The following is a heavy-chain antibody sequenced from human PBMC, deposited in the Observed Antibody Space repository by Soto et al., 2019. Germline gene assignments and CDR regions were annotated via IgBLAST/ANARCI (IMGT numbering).Heavy chain of an antibody. V-gene: IGHV3-23*01. Sequence: GGSLRLSCAASGFTFSSYAMSWVRQAPGKGLEWVSAISGSGGSTYYADSVKGRFTISRDNSKNTLYLQMNSLRAEDTAVYYCAKDDVTDSSSWYPGAPAIDYWGQGTLVTVSS. CDR2: ISGSGGST. J-gene: IGHJ4*02. D-gene: IGHD6-13*01. CDR1: GFTFSSYA. CDR3: AKDDVTDSSSWYPGAPAIDY.